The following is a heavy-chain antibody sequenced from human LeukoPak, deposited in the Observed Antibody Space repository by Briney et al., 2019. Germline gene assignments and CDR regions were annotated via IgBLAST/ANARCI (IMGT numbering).Heavy chain of an antibody. CDR2: INHSGST. CDR3: ARGTRRLPTVYYYYMDV. Sequence: PSETLSLTCAVYGGSFSGYYWSWIRQPPGKGLEWIGEINHSGSTNYNPSLKGRVTISVDTSKNQFSLKLSSVTAAATAVYYCARGTRRLPTVYYYYMDVWGKGTTVTVSS. CDR1: GGSFSGYY. D-gene: IGHD6-25*01. V-gene: IGHV4-34*01. J-gene: IGHJ6*03.